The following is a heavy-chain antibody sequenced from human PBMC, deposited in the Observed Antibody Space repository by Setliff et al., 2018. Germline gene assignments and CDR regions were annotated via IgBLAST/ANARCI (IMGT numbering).Heavy chain of an antibody. J-gene: IGHJ6*03. D-gene: IGHD4-4*01. CDR2: IIPIFGTA. V-gene: IGHV1-69*05. CDR1: GGTFSSYA. Sequence: SVKVSCKASGGTFSSYAINWVRQAPGQGLEWMGGIIPIFGTANYAQKFQGRLTITTVGSTSTAYMELSSLRSEDTAVYYCARADYIRYFYMDAWGKGTTVTVS. CDR3: ARADYIRYFYMDA.